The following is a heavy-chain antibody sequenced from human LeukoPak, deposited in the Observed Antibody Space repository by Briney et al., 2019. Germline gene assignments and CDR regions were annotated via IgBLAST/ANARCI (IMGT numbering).Heavy chain of an antibody. J-gene: IGHJ4*02. Sequence: ASVKVSCKASGYTFTSYGICWVRQAPGQGLEWMGWISAYNGNTNYAQKLQGRVTMTTDTSTSTAYMELRSLRSDDTAVYYCARDRWFGELLSIRTNDYWGQGTLVTVSS. CDR1: GYTFTSYG. CDR2: ISAYNGNT. V-gene: IGHV1-18*01. D-gene: IGHD3-10*01. CDR3: ARDRWFGELLSIRTNDY.